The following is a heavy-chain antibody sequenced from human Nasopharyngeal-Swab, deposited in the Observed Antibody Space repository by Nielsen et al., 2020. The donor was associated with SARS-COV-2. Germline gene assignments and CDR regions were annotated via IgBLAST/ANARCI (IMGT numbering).Heavy chain of an antibody. CDR2: IYYSGST. J-gene: IGHJ6*03. CDR3: ARERGRGGIWNYYYYYMDV. Sequence: ETLSLTCTVSGGSISSSSYYWDWIRQPPGKGLEWIGSIYYSGSTYYNPSLKSRVTISVDTSKNQFSLKLSSVTAADTAVYYCARERGRGGIWNYYYYYMDVWGKGTTVTVSS. CDR1: GGSISSSSYY. D-gene: IGHD3-10*01. V-gene: IGHV4-39*07.